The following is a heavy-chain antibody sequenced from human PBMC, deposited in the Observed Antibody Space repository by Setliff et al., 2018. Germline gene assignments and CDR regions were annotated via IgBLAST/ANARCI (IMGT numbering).Heavy chain of an antibody. V-gene: IGHV3-33*01. D-gene: IGHD6-19*01. J-gene: IGHJ4*02. CDR1: GFTFDTHA. CDR3: TRDPPGSGWSFDY. Sequence: QPGGSLRLSCAASGFTFDTHAMHWIRQAPGKGLEWVAMIWADPNSNTKYYADSVKGRFSVSRDNSRNTVFLQMTGLRAEDTALYYCTRDPPGSGWSFDYWGQGALVTVSS. CDR2: IWADPNSNTK.